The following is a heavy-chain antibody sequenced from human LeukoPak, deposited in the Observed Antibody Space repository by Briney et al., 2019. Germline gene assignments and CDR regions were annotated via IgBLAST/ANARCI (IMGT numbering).Heavy chain of an antibody. CDR3: ARQNDRSHDY. D-gene: IGHD1-1*01. CDR2: IYYSGTT. CDR1: GGSISSYY. J-gene: IGHJ4*02. Sequence: TSETLSLTCTVSGGSISSYYWGWIRQPPGKGLEWIGSIYYSGTTYSNPSLKSRVTISVDTSKNQFSLKLRSVTAADTAVYYCARQNDRSHDYWGQGTLVTVSS. V-gene: IGHV4-39*01.